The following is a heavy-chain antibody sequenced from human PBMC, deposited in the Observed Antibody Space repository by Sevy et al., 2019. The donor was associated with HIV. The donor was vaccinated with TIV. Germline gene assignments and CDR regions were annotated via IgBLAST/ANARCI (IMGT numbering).Heavy chain of an antibody. CDR3: AKEGQGEYYDSSGSFDY. CDR1: GFTFSSYA. CDR2: ISGSGRIT. D-gene: IGHD3-22*01. V-gene: IGHV3-23*01. J-gene: IGHJ4*02. Sequence: GGSLRLSCAASGFTFSSYAMSWVRQAPGKGLEWVSAISGSGRITYYADSVKGRFTTTRDNSKNTLYLQMNSLRAEDQAVYYCAKEGQGEYYDSSGSFDYWGQGTLVTVSS.